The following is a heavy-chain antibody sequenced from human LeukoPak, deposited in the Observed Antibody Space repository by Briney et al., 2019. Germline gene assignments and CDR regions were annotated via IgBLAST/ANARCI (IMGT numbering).Heavy chain of an antibody. J-gene: IGHJ4*02. Sequence: AASVKVSCKAFGFTFTSSAMQWVRQARGQRLEWIGWIVVGSGNTDYAQKFQERVTITRDMSTSTAYMELSSLRSEDTAVYYCAADGEDSGSYSSFDYWGQGTLVTVSS. V-gene: IGHV1-58*02. CDR1: GFTFTSSA. D-gene: IGHD1-26*01. CDR2: IVVGSGNT. CDR3: AADGEDSGSYSSFDY.